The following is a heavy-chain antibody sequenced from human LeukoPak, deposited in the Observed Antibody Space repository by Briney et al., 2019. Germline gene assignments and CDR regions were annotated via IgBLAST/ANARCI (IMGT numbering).Heavy chain of an antibody. CDR2: ISSSSSYI. D-gene: IGHD3-16*01. CDR1: GFTFSSYS. J-gene: IGHJ4*02. CDR3: ARDLDRRGHYDYVWGSSY. V-gene: IGHV3-21*01. Sequence: GGSLSLSCAPSGFTFSSYSMNWVRQAPGKGLEWVSSISSSSSYIYNADSVKGRFTISRDNAKNSLYLQMNSQRAEDTAVYYCARDLDRRGHYDYVWGSSYWGQGTLVTVSS.